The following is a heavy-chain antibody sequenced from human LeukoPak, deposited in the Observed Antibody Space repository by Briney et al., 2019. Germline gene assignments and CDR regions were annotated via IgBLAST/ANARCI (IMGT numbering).Heavy chain of an antibody. CDR2: IYYSGST. CDR3: ARVSTYYYGSSGYYGT. CDR1: GVSISSSSYY. V-gene: IGHV4-39*07. J-gene: IGHJ5*02. D-gene: IGHD3-22*01. Sequence: SETLSLTCTVCGVSISSSSYYWGGIRQPPGKGLEWIGSIYYSGSTNYNPSLHSRVTISVDTSKNQFSLKLSSVTAADTAVYYCARVSTYYYGSSGYYGTWGQGTLVTVSS.